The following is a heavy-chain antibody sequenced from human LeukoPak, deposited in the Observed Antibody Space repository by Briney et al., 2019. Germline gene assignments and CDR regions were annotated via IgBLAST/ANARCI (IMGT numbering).Heavy chain of an antibody. V-gene: IGHV4-34*01. Sequence: SETLSLTCAVYGGSFSGYYWSWIRQPPGKGLEWIGEINHSGSTNYNPSLKSRVTISVDTSKNQFSLKLSSVTAADTAVYYCARLHLPATRFDYWGQGTLVTVSS. J-gene: IGHJ4*02. CDR2: INHSGST. CDR3: ARLHLPATRFDY. CDR1: GGSFSGYY. D-gene: IGHD5-24*01.